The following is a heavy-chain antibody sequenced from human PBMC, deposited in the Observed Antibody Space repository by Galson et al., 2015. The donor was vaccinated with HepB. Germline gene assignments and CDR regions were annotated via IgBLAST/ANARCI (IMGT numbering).Heavy chain of an antibody. Sequence: SVKVSCKASGYTFTGYYMHWVRQAPGQGLEWMGWINPNSGGTNYAQKFQGRVTMTRDTSISTAYMELSRLRSDDTAVYYCARDRGGNTNWFDPWGQGTLVTVSS. D-gene: IGHD4-23*01. J-gene: IGHJ5*02. CDR1: GYTFTGYY. CDR3: ARDRGGNTNWFDP. V-gene: IGHV1-2*02. CDR2: INPNSGGT.